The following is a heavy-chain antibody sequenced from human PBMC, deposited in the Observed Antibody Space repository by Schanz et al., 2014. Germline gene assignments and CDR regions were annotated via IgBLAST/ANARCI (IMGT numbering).Heavy chain of an antibody. CDR1: GGSVSTYK. CDR2: ISYGGLS. Sequence: QVPLQESGPGLVKPSETLSLTCTVSGGSVSTYKWCWIRQPPGKGLEYIGLISYGGLSDYNPSLKSRVTISLDTSKNQFSLNLNSVTAADTAVYYCAREWSSFDYWGQGALVSVSS. V-gene: IGHV4-59*02. J-gene: IGHJ4*02. D-gene: IGHD3-10*01. CDR3: AREWSSFDY.